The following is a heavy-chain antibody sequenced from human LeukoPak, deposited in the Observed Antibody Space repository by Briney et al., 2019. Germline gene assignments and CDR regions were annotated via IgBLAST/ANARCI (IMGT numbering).Heavy chain of an antibody. CDR3: ARDLEVTGKDDY. V-gene: IGHV1-2*02. CDR2: INPNSGGT. CDR1: GYTFTGYY. Sequence: ASVKVSCKASGYTFTGYYMHWVRQAPGQGLEWMGWINPNSGGTNHAQKFQGRVTMTRDTSTSTAYMELSRLRSDDTAVYYCARDLEVTGKDDYWGQGTLVTVSS. J-gene: IGHJ4*02.